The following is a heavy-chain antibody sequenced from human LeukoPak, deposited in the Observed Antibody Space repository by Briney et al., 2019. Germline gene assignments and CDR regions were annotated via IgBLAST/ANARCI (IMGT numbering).Heavy chain of an antibody. D-gene: IGHD3-16*01. J-gene: IGHJ6*02. V-gene: IGHV4-59*11. CDR2: IYYTGKP. CDR1: GGSISGHY. Sequence: SETLSLTCSVSGGSISGHYWTWIRQPPGKGLEWIGQIYYTGKPDYNPTPKSRITISVDTSKNQVSLQVSSVTAADSAIYYCARFGVDYDMDVWGHGTTVTVSS. CDR3: ARFGVDYDMDV.